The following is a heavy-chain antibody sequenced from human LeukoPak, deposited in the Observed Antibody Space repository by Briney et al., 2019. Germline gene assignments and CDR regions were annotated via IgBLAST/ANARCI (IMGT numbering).Heavy chain of an antibody. D-gene: IGHD6-6*01. Sequence: ASVKVACKASGYTFTGYYMHWLRQAPGQGLEWMGWINPHSGCTNYPQKFQGRVTMTSDTSISTAYMDLSRLRSDDTAVYYCARELHVSIQAPYYYYYMDVWGKGTTVTVSS. CDR3: ARELHVSIQAPYYYYYMDV. CDR2: INPHSGCT. V-gene: IGHV1-2*02. J-gene: IGHJ6*03. CDR1: GYTFTGYY.